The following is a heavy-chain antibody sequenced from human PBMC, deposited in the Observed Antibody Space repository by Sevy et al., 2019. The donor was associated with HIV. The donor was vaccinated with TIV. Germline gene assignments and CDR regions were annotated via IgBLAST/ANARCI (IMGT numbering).Heavy chain of an antibody. CDR2: IYPGDSDT. CDR1: GYSFTSYW. D-gene: IGHD2-15*01. CDR3: ARVGEGYCSGGSCYSGAFDI. J-gene: IGHJ3*02. V-gene: IGHV5-51*01. Sequence: GESLKISCKGSGYSFTSYWIGWVRQMPGKGLEWMGIIYPGDSDTRYSPSFQGQVTISADKSISTVYLQWSSLKASDTAMYYCARVGEGYCSGGSCYSGAFDIWGQGTMVTVSS.